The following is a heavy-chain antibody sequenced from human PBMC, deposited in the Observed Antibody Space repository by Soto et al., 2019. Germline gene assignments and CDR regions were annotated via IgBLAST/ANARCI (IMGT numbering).Heavy chain of an antibody. J-gene: IGHJ4*02. CDR2: ISSSSSYI. CDR1: GFTFSSYS. D-gene: IGHD3-10*01. V-gene: IGHV3-21*01. Sequence: EVQLVESGGGVVKPGGSLRLSSAASGFTFSSYSMNWVRQAPGKGLEWVSSISSSSSYIYYADSVKGRFTISRDNAKNSLYLQMNSLRAEVTAVYYCARGVGPSWSYYNSYFDYWGQGTLVTVSS. CDR3: ARGVGPSWSYYNSYFDY.